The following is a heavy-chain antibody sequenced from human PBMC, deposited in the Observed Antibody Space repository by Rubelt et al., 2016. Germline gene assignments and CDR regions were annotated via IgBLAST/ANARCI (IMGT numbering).Heavy chain of an antibody. D-gene: IGHD3-10*01. CDR3: ARARSMVRGVIDY. CDR2: LSGSGDTT. Sequence: GGGLVQPGGSLRLSCAASGFTFSTYAMTWVRQAPGKGLEWVSGLSGSGDTTYYADSVKGRFTISRDNSKNTLSLQMNSLRAEDTAVYYCARARSMVRGVIDYWGQGTLVTVSS. V-gene: IGHV3-23*01. CDR1: GFTFSTYA. J-gene: IGHJ4*02.